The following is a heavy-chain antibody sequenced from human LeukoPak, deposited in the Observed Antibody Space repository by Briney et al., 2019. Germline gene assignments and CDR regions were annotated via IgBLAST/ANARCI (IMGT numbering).Heavy chain of an antibody. CDR1: GFTFSSYG. V-gene: IGHV3-33*01. D-gene: IGHD3-9*01. J-gene: IGHJ6*02. CDR3: AIGRDILTGRLNYYGMDV. CDR2: IWYDGSNK. Sequence: GGSLRLSCAASGFTFSSYGMHWVRQAPGKGLEWVAVIWYDGSNKYYADSVKGRFTISRDNSKNTLYLQMNGLRAEDTAVYYCAIGRDILTGRLNYYGMDVWGQGTTVTVSS.